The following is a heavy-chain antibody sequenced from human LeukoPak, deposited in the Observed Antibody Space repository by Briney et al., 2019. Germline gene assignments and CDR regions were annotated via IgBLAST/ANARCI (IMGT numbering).Heavy chain of an antibody. CDR2: IYYSGST. CDR1: GGSISTYY. CDR3: ARRLAAMVWLDP. Sequence: SETLSLTCTVSGGSISTYYWSWFRQSPGKGLEWIGYIYYSGSTDYNPSLKSRVTISVDTSKNQFSLKLSSVTAADTAVYYCARRLAAMVWLDPWGQGTLVTVSS. D-gene: IGHD2-2*01. J-gene: IGHJ5*02. V-gene: IGHV4-59*08.